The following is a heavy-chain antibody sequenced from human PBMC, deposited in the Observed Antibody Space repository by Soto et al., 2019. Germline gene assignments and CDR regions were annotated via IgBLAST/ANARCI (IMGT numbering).Heavy chain of an antibody. CDR3: AKDLTRQLAYWLDP. V-gene: IGHV1-2*02. CDR1: GFSFTGYY. J-gene: IGHJ5*02. D-gene: IGHD6-6*01. Sequence: EASVKVSCKASGFSFTGYYIHWLRQAPGQGLEWMGWINAHSGGTEYAQKFQGRVTLTRDTSIATAYLTLTSLTSDDTALYYCAKDLTRQLAYWLDPWGQGTQVT. CDR2: INAHSGGT.